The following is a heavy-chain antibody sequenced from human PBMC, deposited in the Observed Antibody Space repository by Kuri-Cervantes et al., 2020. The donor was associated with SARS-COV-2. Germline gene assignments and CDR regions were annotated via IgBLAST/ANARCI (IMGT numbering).Heavy chain of an antibody. J-gene: IGHJ2*01. CDR1: GFTFTSHA. V-gene: IGHV3-30*02. CDR3: AKDRPDIADWYFDL. D-gene: IGHD2-15*01. CDR2: IRYDGSNK. Sequence: GGSLRLSCAVSGFTFTSHAMHWVRQAPGKGLEWVAFIRYDGSNKYYADSVKGRFTISRDNSKNTLYLQMNSLRAEDTAVYYCAKDRPDIADWYFDLWGRGTLVTVSS.